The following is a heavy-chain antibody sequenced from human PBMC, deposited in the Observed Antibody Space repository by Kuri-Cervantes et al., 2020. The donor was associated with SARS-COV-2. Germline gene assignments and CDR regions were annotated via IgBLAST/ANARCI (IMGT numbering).Heavy chain of an antibody. V-gene: IGHV1-69*06. CDR1: GGTFSSYA. J-gene: IGHJ5*02. Sequence: SVKVSCKASGGTFSSYAISWVRQAPGQGLEWMGGIIPIFGTANYAQKFQGRVTITADKSTSTAYMELSSLRSEDTAVYYCARASVSYYDILTGYCGTKNSPFDPWGQGTLVTVSS. CDR2: IIPIFGTA. D-gene: IGHD3-9*01. CDR3: ARASVSYYDILTGYCGTKNSPFDP.